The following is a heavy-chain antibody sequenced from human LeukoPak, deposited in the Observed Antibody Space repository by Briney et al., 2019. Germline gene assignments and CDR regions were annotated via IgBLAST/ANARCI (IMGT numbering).Heavy chain of an antibody. Sequence: PGGSLRLSCAASGFTFSDYYMSWIRQTPGKGLEWVSYISSSGSTIYYADSVKGRFTISRDNAENSLYLQMNSLRAEDTAVYYCARDYAKTSSSSWFPDLAIGYYMDVWGKGTTVTISS. CDR2: ISSSGSTI. D-gene: IGHD6-13*01. V-gene: IGHV3-11*01. J-gene: IGHJ6*03. CDR3: ARDYAKTSSSSWFPDLAIGYYMDV. CDR1: GFTFSDYY.